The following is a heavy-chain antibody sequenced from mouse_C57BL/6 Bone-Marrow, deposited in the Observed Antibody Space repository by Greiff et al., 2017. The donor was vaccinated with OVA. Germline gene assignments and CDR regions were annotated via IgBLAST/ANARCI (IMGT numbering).Heavy chain of an antibody. CDR3: ARERYYGSSPWFAY. J-gene: IGHJ3*01. Sequence: EVQLQESGPGLVKPSQSLSLTCSVTGYSITSGYYWNWIRQFPGNKLEWMGYISYDGSNQYNPSLKNRISLTRDTSKNQFFLKLKSVTTEDTATYYCARERYYGSSPWFAYWGQGTLVTVSA. D-gene: IGHD1-1*01. V-gene: IGHV3-6*01. CDR1: GYSITSGYY. CDR2: ISYDGSN.